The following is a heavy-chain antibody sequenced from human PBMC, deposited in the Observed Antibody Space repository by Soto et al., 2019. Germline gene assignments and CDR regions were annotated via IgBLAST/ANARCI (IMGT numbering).Heavy chain of an antibody. CDR1: GFTFSSYG. Sequence: QVQLVESGGGVVQPGRSLRLSCAASGFTFSSYGMHWVRQAPGKGLEWVAVISYDGSNKYYADSVKGRFTISRDNSKNTLYLQINSLRAEDTAVYYCAKDLGGYCTNGVCYTSDYWGQGTLVTVSS. CDR3: AKDLGGYCTNGVCYTSDY. V-gene: IGHV3-30*18. J-gene: IGHJ4*02. D-gene: IGHD2-8*01. CDR2: ISYDGSNK.